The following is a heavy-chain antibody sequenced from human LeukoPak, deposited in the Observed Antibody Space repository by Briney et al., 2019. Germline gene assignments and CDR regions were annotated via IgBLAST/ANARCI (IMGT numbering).Heavy chain of an antibody. J-gene: IGHJ4*02. D-gene: IGHD4-17*01. CDR3: AKDQRLRSSLDY. CDR2: ISYDGSNK. V-gene: IGHV3-30*18. CDR1: VFTFSIYG. Sequence: GSLSLSCAASVFTFSIYGMHWVREAPGKGLEWVAVISYDGSNKYYADSVKGRFTISRDNSKNTLYLQMNSLRAEDTAVYYCAKDQRLRSSLDYWGQGTLVTVSS.